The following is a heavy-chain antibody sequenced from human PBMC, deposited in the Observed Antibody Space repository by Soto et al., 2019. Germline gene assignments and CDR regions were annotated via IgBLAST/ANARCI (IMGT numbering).Heavy chain of an antibody. CDR1: GGSFSGYY. CDR2: INHSGST. Sequence: PSETLSLTCAIYGGSFSGYYWSWIRQPPGKGLEWIGEINHSGSTNYNPSLKSRVTISVDTSKNQFSLKLSSVTAADTAVYYCARALDIVVVPAAIDPYYMDVWGKGTTVTVSS. CDR3: ARALDIVVVPAAIDPYYMDV. V-gene: IGHV4-34*01. J-gene: IGHJ6*03. D-gene: IGHD2-2*02.